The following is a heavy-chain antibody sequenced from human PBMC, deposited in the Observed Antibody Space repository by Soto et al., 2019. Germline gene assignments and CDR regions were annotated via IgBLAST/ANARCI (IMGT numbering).Heavy chain of an antibody. CDR2: IYHSGST. Sequence: QLQLQESCSGLVKPSQTLSLTCAVSGGSISSGGYSWSWIRQPPGKGLDWIGYIYHSGSTYYNPSLKSRVTISVDRSKNQFSLKLSSVTAADTAVYYCVRVPDYWGQGTLVTVSS. CDR3: VRVPDY. CDR1: GGSISSGGYS. V-gene: IGHV4-30-2*01. J-gene: IGHJ4*02.